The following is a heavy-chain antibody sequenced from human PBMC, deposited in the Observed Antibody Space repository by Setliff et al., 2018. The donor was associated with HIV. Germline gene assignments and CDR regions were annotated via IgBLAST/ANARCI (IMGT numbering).Heavy chain of an antibody. CDR2: IYTSGST. CDR1: GGTISSYY. D-gene: IGHD3-22*01. J-gene: IGHJ4*02. V-gene: IGHV4-4*09. CDR3: ARGLSFYDPGGFDY. Sequence: ETLSLTCTVAGGTISSYYWSWIRQPPGKRLEWIGYIYTSGSTNYNPSLKSRVTISVDTAKNQFSLKLSSVTAADTAVYYCARGLSFYDPGGFDYWGKGTLVTVSS.